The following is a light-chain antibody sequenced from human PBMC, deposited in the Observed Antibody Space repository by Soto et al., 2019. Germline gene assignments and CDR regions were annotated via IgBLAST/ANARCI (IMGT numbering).Light chain of an antibody. CDR2: GAS. CDR1: QSVSSN. CDR3: QQYNNWPRT. V-gene: IGKV3-15*01. J-gene: IGKJ2*01. Sequence: EIVMTQSPATLSVSPGERATVSCRASQSVSSNLAWYQQKPGKAPRLLIYGASTKATGIPARFSGSRSGTEFAVTIGSRHSDDFAVYYGQQYNNWPRTFGQGTKLEIK.